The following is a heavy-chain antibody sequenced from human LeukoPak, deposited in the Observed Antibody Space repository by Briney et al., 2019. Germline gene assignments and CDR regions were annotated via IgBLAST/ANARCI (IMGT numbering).Heavy chain of an antibody. CDR2: VSHRGAT. J-gene: IGHJ6*02. CDR3: ARDRRGSFYTFDL. V-gene: IGHV4-59*01. Sequence: PSETLSLTCSVSGASINGFFWNWVRHTPEKGLEWIGYVSHRGATTSNPTLKSRDSITIDTSKSQISLTMTSVTAADSALYYCARDRRGSFYTFDLWGPGTTVSVS. CDR1: GASINGFF. D-gene: IGHD1-26*01.